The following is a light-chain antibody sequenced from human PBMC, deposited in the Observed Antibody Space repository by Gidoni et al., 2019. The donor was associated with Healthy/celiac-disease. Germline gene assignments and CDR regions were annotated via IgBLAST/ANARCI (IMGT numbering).Light chain of an antibody. CDR2: DAS. Sequence: EFVLTHSPATLSLSPGERATLSCRASQSVSSYLAWYQQKPGQAPRLLIYDASNRATGIPARFSGSGSGTDFTLTISSLEPEDFAVYYCQQRSNWPPYTFGQGTKLEIK. V-gene: IGKV3-11*01. J-gene: IGKJ2*01. CDR3: QQRSNWPPYT. CDR1: QSVSSY.